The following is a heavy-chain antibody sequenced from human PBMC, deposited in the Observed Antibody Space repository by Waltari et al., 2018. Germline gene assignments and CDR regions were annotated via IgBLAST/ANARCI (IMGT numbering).Heavy chain of an antibody. J-gene: IGHJ4*02. CDR1: GYSFTSYW. V-gene: IGHV5-51*01. Sequence: EVQLVQSGAEVKKPGESLKISCKGSGYSFTSYWIGWVRQMPGKGLEWMGISYPGDSDTRDSPSVQGKVTISADKSISTAYLQWSSLKASDTAMYYCASSGSSSPGQLLLFDYWGQGTLVTVSS. CDR2: SYPGDSDT. D-gene: IGHD6-6*01. CDR3: ASSGSSSPGQLLLFDY.